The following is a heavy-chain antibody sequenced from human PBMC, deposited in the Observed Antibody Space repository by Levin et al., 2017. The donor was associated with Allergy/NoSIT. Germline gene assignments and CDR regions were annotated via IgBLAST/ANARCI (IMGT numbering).Heavy chain of an antibody. D-gene: IGHD3-10*01. V-gene: IGHV3-74*01. J-gene: IGHJ5*02. Sequence: GESLKISCATSGFTFSNFWMHWVRQAPGKGLVWVSRIDSDGSTTAYADSAKGRFTISRDNAKSTLYLQMSSLRAEDTAVYYCVKGSWYSGSNTNWCARWGQGSVVSVSS. CDR1: GFTFSNFW. CDR2: IDSDGSTT. CDR3: VKGSWYSGSNTNWCAR.